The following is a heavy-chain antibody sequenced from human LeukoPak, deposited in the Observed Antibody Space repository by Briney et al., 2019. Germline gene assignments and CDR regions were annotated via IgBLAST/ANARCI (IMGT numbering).Heavy chain of an antibody. CDR2: IYTSGST. Sequence: SETLSLTCTVSGGSISSGSYYWSWIRQPAGKGLEWIGRIYTSGSTNYNPSLKSRVTISVDTSKNQFSLKLSSVTAADTAVYYCARAAIYEVVPAEDYWGQGTLVTVSS. D-gene: IGHD2-2*01. J-gene: IGHJ4*02. V-gene: IGHV4-61*02. CDR1: GGSISSGSYY. CDR3: ARAAIYEVVPAEDY.